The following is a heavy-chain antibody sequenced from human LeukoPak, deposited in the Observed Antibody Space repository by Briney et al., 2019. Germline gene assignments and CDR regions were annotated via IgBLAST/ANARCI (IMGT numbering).Heavy chain of an antibody. D-gene: IGHD6-19*01. CDR2: IWYDGSNK. CDR3: ARDYYSSGWTFDY. V-gene: IGHV3-33*01. J-gene: IGHJ4*02. Sequence: PPGRSLRLSCAASGFTFSSYGMHWVRQAPGKGLEWVAVIWYDGSNKYYADSVKGRFTISRDNSKNTLYLQMNSLRAEDTAVYYCARDYYSSGWTFDYWGQGTLVTVSS. CDR1: GFTFSSYG.